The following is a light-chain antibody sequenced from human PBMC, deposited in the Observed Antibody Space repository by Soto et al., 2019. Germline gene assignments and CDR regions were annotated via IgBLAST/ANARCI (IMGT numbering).Light chain of an antibody. CDR3: QQYYSTPYT. J-gene: IGKJ2*01. CDR1: QTVLYSSNNKNY. V-gene: IGKV4-1*01. CDR2: WAS. Sequence: DIVMTQSPDSLAVSLGERATFNCKSSQTVLYSSNNKNYLAWFQQKPGQPPKLLIYWASTRESGVPDRFGGSGSGTDFSLTISSLQAEDVAVYYCQQYYSTPYTFGQGTKLEIK.